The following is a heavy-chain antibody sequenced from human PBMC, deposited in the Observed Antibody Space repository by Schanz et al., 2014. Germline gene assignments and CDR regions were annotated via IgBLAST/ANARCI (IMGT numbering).Heavy chain of an antibody. V-gene: IGHV3-48*02. CDR3: ARGGSGSHYRLDY. Sequence: EVQLVESGGGLIQPGGSLRLSCAASGFGFSSYSMNWVRQAPGKGLEWVSYISGSSPTIYYADSMKGRFTVSRDNAENALYLQKNRLRDEDTGLYFCARGGSGSHYRLDYWGQGTLVTVSS. CDR1: GFGFSSYS. D-gene: IGHD1-26*01. J-gene: IGHJ4*02. CDR2: ISGSSPTI.